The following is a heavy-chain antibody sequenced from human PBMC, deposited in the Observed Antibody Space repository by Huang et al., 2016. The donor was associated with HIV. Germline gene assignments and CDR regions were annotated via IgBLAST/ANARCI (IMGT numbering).Heavy chain of an antibody. J-gene: IGHJ3*02. CDR2: IFPGDSRT. D-gene: IGHD3-22*01. CDR1: GYSFTTYW. CDR3: ATQRAFHYDSSGYPYAFDI. V-gene: IGHV5-51*01. Sequence: EVQLVQSGAEVKKPGESLNISCKGSGYSFTTYWIGWVRQMPGKGLEWMGVIFPGDSRTRYSPSFRGQVTISADKSISTAYLQWSSLKASDTAMYYCATQRAFHYDSSGYPYAFDIWGQGTLVTVSS.